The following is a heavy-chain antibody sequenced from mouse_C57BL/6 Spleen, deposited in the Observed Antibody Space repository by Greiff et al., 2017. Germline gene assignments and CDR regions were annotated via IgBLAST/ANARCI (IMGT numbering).Heavy chain of an antibody. CDR2: IDPETGGT. J-gene: IGHJ2*01. CDR1: GYTFTDYE. Sequence: QVQLQQSGAELVRPGASVTLSCKASGYTFTDYEMHWVKQTPVHGLEWIGAIDPETGGTAYNQKFKGKAILAADKSSSTAYMELLSLTSEDSAVYYCTRGTGTGFDYWGQGTTLTVSS. CDR3: TRGTGTGFDY. V-gene: IGHV1-15*01. D-gene: IGHD4-1*01.